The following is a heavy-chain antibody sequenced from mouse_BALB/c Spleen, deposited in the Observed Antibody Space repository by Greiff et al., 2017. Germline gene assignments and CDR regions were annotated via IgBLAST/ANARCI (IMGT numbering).Heavy chain of an antibody. V-gene: IGHV1-87*01. CDR2: IYPGDGDT. J-gene: IGHJ3*01. CDR3: ARSTMITTSWFAY. Sequence: QVQLKESGAELARPGASVKLSCKASGYTFTSYWMQWVKQRPGQGLEWIGAIYPGDGDTRYTQKFKGKATLTADKSSSTAYMQLSSLASEDSAVYYCARSTMITTSWFAYWGQGTLVTVSA. D-gene: IGHD2-4*01. CDR1: GYTFTSYW.